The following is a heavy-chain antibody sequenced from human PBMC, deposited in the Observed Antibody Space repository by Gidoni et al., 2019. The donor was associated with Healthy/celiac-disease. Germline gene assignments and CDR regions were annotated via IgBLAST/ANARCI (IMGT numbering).Heavy chain of an antibody. CDR2: ISYDGSNK. CDR1: GFTFSSYA. CDR3: ARASVRGVKEGIDWFDP. D-gene: IGHD3-10*01. Sequence: GESGGGVVQPGRSLRLSCAASGFTFSSYAMHWVRQAPGKGLEWVAVISYDGSNKYYADSVKGRFTISRDNSKNTLYLQMNSLSAEDTAVYYCARASVRGVKEGIDWFDPWGHGTLVTVSS. J-gene: IGHJ5*02. V-gene: IGHV3-30*01.